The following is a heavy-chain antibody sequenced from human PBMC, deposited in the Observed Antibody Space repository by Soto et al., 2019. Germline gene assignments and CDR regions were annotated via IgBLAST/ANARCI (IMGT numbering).Heavy chain of an antibody. Sequence: PGESLKISCKGSGYSFTSYWISWVRQMTGKGLEWMGRIDPSDSYTNYSPSFQGHVTISADKSISTAYLQWSSLKASDTAMYYCARRHSSSSAFDPWGQGTLVTVSS. CDR3: ARRHSSSSAFDP. CDR1: GYSFTSYW. D-gene: IGHD6-13*01. V-gene: IGHV5-10-1*01. J-gene: IGHJ5*02. CDR2: IDPSDSYT.